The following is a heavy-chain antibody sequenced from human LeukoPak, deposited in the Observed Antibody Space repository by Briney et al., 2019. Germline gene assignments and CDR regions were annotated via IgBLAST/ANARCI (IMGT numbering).Heavy chain of an antibody. Sequence: GGSLRLSCAASGFTFSSYGMHWVRQAPGKGLEWVAVISYDGSNKYYADSVKGRFTISRDNSMNTLYLQMNSLRAEDTAVYYCAKAHPGYGDYPPGVYWGQGTLVTVSA. J-gene: IGHJ4*02. CDR1: GFTFSSYG. CDR2: ISYDGSNK. V-gene: IGHV3-30*18. CDR3: AKAHPGYGDYPPGVY. D-gene: IGHD4-17*01.